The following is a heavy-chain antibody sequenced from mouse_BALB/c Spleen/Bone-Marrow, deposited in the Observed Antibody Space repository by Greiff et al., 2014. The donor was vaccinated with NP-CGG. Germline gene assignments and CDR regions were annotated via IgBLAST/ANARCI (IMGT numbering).Heavy chain of an antibody. CDR2: SSPYNGGT. D-gene: IGHD2-14*01. CDR3: TRPGRYDGAWFAY. CDR1: GYSCTVYT. V-gene: IGHV1-18*01. J-gene: IGHJ3*01. Sequence: VQLQQSGPELVKPGASMKISCKASGYSCTVYTMNRVTQSHGKSVVCIRRSSPYNGGTIYNQKFKGKATLTVDKSSSTAYMELLSLTSEDSAVYYCTRPGRYDGAWFAYWGQGTLVTVSA.